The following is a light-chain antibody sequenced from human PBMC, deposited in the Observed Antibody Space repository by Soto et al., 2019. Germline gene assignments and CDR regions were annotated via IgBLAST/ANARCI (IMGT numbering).Light chain of an antibody. J-gene: IGKJ4*01. CDR2: GAS. CDR1: QTVRDNY. CDR3: QYYFRFPLA. Sequence: EIVLTQSPGTLSLSPGERGTLSCRASQTVRDNYLAWYQQKPGQAPRLLIYGASNRARGIPDRFSGSGSGTNFNLTNSRLEAEDFAVYYWQYYFRFPLAFGGGTKVEIK. V-gene: IGKV3-20*01.